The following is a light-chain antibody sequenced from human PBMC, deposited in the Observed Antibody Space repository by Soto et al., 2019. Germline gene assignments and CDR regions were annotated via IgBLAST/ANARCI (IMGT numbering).Light chain of an antibody. V-gene: IGLV2-14*01. J-gene: IGLJ1*01. CDR1: SSDVGNYNY. CDR3: SSYKSSGTLV. CDR2: EVS. Sequence: QSVLTQPASVSGSPGQSISISCTGTSSDVGNYNYVSWYQQHPGKVPKLMIYEVSNRPSGVSDRFSGSKSGNTASLTISGLQAEDEADYYCSSYKSSGTLVFGTGTKVTVL.